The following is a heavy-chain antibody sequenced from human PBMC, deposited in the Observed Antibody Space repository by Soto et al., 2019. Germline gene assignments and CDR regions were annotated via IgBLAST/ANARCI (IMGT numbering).Heavy chain of an antibody. D-gene: IGHD7-27*01. CDR1: GDSISSYY. Sequence: QVQLQESGPGLVKPSETLSLTCTVSGDSISSYYWSWIRQPPGKGLEWIGYVYYNGNTNYNPSLKSRVTISVDTAKNQCSLKLTSVTDADTAVYYCAGWLGNWGHYFDYWGQGTLVTVSS. V-gene: IGHV4-59*01. J-gene: IGHJ4*02. CDR2: VYYNGNT. CDR3: AGWLGNWGHYFDY.